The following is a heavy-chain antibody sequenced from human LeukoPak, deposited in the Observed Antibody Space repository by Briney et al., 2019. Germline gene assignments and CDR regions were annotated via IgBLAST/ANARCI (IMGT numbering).Heavy chain of an antibody. CDR3: VRHKWAADLFSTRPGRDYPQSNWFDP. V-gene: IGHV4-34*01. CDR1: GGSFSGYY. Sequence: SETLSLTCAVYGGSFSGYYWSWIRQSPGKGLEWIGEINHSGSTNYNPSLKSRVTISVDTSKNQFSLNLSSVTAADTAVYYCVRHKWAADLFSTRPGRDYPQSNWFDPWGQGTLVTVSS. CDR2: INHSGST. D-gene: IGHD4-17*01. J-gene: IGHJ5*02.